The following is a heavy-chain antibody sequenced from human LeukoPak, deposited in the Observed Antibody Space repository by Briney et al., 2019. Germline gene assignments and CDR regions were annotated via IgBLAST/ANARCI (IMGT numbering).Heavy chain of an antibody. J-gene: IGHJ4*02. CDR1: GYTFTSYG. CDR3: ARGGSFGLKANLDS. D-gene: IGHD3/OR15-3a*01. Sequence: AAPVKVSCKASGYTFTSYGINWVRQAAGQGLEWMGWVSPYGGNTKYAQKFQARVTMTRDTSISTAYMELSSLTSEDTAVYYCARGGSFGLKANLDSWGQGTLVTVSS. V-gene: IGHV1-8*02. CDR2: VSPYGGNT.